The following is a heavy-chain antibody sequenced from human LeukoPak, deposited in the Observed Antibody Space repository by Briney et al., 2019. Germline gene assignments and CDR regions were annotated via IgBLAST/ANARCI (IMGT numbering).Heavy chain of an antibody. CDR3: AKVLVEYDFWSGYPT. D-gene: IGHD3-3*01. J-gene: IGHJ5*02. CDR2: ISGSGGST. Sequence: GASLRLSCAASGFTFSSYAMSWVRQAPGKGLEWVSAISGSGGSTYYADSVKGRFTISRDNSKNTLYLQMNSLRAEDTALYYCAKVLVEYDFWSGYPTWGQGTLVTVSS. V-gene: IGHV3-23*01. CDR1: GFTFSSYA.